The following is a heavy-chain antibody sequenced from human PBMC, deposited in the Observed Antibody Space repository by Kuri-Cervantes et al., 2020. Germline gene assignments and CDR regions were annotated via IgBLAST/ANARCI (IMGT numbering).Heavy chain of an antibody. V-gene: IGHV3-74*01. J-gene: IGHJ3*02. CDR3: TSNYYYDSSGPSADDAFDM. Sequence: GGSLRLSCAASGFTFSIYWMHWVRQAPGKGLVWVSRINSDGISANYADSVKGRFTISRDNAKNTLYLQMNSLRAEDTAVYYCTSNYYYDSSGPSADDAFDMWGQGTMVTVSS. D-gene: IGHD3-22*01. CDR1: GFTFSIYW. CDR2: INSDGISA.